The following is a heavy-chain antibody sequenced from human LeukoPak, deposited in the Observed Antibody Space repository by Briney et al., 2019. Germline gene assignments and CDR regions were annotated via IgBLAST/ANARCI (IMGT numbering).Heavy chain of an antibody. Sequence: ASVKVSCKASGYTFTGYYMHWVRQAPGQGLEWMGWINPNSGGTNYAQKFQGWVTMTRDTSISTAYMELSRLRSDDTAVYYCARSSYGSGRYYKLDYWGQGTLVTVSS. V-gene: IGHV1-2*04. CDR2: INPNSGGT. CDR3: ARSSYGSGRYYKLDY. D-gene: IGHD3-10*01. J-gene: IGHJ4*02. CDR1: GYTFTGYY.